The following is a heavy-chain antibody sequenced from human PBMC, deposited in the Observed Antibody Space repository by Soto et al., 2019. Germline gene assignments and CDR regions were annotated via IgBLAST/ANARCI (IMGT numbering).Heavy chain of an antibody. CDR2: ISSSSSYI. CDR1: GFTFSSYS. V-gene: IGHV3-21*01. J-gene: IGHJ4*02. Sequence: EVQLVESGGGLVQPGGSLRLSCAASGFTFSSYSMNWVRQAPGKGLEWVSSISSSSSYIYYADSVKGRFTISRDNAKNSLYLQMNSLRTEDTAVYYCARGEVAARPFDYWGQGTLVTVSS. D-gene: IGHD6-6*01. CDR3: ARGEVAARPFDY.